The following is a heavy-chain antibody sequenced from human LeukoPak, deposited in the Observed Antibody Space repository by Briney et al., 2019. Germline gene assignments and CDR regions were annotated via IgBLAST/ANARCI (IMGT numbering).Heavy chain of an antibody. Sequence: GGSLRLSCAVSAISLSNYGMTWVRQAPGKGLEWVAGIGDSGGSTNYADSVEGRFTISRDNSKNTLSLQMNSLRAGDAAVYYCVKFRGIQHYNYHMDVWGKGTTVTVSS. D-gene: IGHD3-10*01. J-gene: IGHJ6*03. V-gene: IGHV3-23*01. CDR3: VKFRGIQHYNYHMDV. CDR1: AISLSNYG. CDR2: IGDSGGST.